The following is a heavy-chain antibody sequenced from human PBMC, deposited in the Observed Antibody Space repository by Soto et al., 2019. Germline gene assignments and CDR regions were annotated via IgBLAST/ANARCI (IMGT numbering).Heavy chain of an antibody. J-gene: IGHJ4*02. D-gene: IGHD2-15*01. V-gene: IGHV3-33*01. Sequence: QVQLVESGGGAVQPGGSLRLSCEGSGFPFRSYGIQWVRQAPGKGLEWLGLIWNDGSHAYYADSVKGRFTISRDNSKNTVFLQVSNLRAEDTAVYFCARDQTDSGGYSDSWGQGTLVTVSS. CDR1: GFPFRSYG. CDR3: ARDQTDSGGYSDS. CDR2: IWNDGSHA.